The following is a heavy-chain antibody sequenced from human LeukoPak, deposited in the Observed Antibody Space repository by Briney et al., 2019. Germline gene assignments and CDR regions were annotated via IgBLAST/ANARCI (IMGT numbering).Heavy chain of an antibody. CDR2: ISSSSSTI. Sequence: GGSLRLSCAASGFTFGNYWMHWVRQAPGKGLEWVSYISSSSSTIYYADSVKGRFTISRDNAKNSLYLQMNSLRAEDTAVYYCARGRDIVVVPAAIAFDIWGQGTMVTVSS. J-gene: IGHJ3*02. CDR3: ARGRDIVVVPAAIAFDI. D-gene: IGHD2-2*01. V-gene: IGHV3-48*01. CDR1: GFTFGNYW.